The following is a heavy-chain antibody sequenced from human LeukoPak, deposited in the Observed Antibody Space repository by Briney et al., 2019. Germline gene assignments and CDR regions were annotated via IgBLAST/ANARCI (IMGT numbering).Heavy chain of an antibody. Sequence: ASVKVSCKASGYSFTNYYMHWVRQAPGQGLEWMGLIHPNDGDTKYAQEFQDRVTMTRDTSTSTVYMELSSLRSEDTAVYYCATYTQSGAQGVSVYWGQGTLVTVSS. CDR2: IHPNDGDT. J-gene: IGHJ4*02. V-gene: IGHV1-46*01. CDR3: ATYTQSGAQGVSVY. D-gene: IGHD3-10*01. CDR1: GYSFTNYY.